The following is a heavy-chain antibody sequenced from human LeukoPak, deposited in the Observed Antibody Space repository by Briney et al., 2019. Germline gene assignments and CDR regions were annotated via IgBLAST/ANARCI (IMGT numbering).Heavy chain of an antibody. D-gene: IGHD1-1*01. CDR3: AKPGETSNYYFDS. CDR2: FTNSGRST. V-gene: IGHV3-23*01. CDR1: GFTLSNFG. Sequence: GGSLRLSCEASGFTLSNFGMSWVRQAPGKGLEWVSTFTNSGRSTYYADSVRGRFTISRDRSKNTLYLQMNSLRAEDTALYYCAKPGETSNYYFDSWGQGTLVTVSS. J-gene: IGHJ4*02.